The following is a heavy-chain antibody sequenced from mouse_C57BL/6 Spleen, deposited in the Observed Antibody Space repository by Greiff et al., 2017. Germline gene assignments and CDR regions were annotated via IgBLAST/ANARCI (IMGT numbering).Heavy chain of an antibody. CDR1: GYTFTSYG. CDR3: AREDGNQAKDD. D-gene: IGHD1-1*01. Sequence: VQLQQSGAELVKPGASVKLSCKASGYTFTSYGINWVKQRPGQGLEWIGRIYPRDGSTKYNEKFKGKATLTVDTSSSTAYMELHSLTSEDSAVYFCAREDGNQAKDDWGQGATVTVAS. CDR2: IYPRDGST. V-gene: IGHV1-85*01. J-gene: IGHJ4*01.